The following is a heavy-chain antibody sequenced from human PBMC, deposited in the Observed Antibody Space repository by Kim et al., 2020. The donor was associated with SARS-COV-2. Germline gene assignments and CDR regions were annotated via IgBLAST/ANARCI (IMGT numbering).Heavy chain of an antibody. CDR2: SHYSGTT. CDR1: GGSITSSY. V-gene: IGHV4-59*13. Sequence: SETLSLTCSVSGGSITSSYWSWIRQPPGKGLEWIGYSHYSGTTNYHPSLKSRVTVSVDTSKNQISLKLSSVTAADTAVYYCARGSGYNAFDYWGQGTLVTVS. CDR3: ARGSGYNAFDY. J-gene: IGHJ4*02. D-gene: IGHD5-12*01.